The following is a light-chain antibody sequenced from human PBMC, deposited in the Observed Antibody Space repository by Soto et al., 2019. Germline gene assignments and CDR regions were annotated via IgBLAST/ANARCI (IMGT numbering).Light chain of an antibody. Sequence: QSVLTQPPSVSGAPGQRVTISCTGSSYNIGAGYDVHWYQQLPGTAPKLLIYGNTNRPSGVPDRFSGSKSGTSASLAITGLQAEDEAVYYCQSYDSSLSGDVVFGGGTKLTVL. J-gene: IGLJ2*01. CDR1: SYNIGAGYD. V-gene: IGLV1-40*01. CDR3: QSYDSSLSGDVV. CDR2: GNT.